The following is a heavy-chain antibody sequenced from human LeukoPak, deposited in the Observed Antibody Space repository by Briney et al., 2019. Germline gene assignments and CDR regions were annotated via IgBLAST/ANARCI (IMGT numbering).Heavy chain of an antibody. V-gene: IGHV3-74*01. CDR1: GYTFSSYW. J-gene: IGHJ4*02. CDR2: INSDGSNT. Sequence: GGSLRLSCAASGYTFSSYWMHCVRQAPGKGLVWVSHINSDGSNTAYADSVKGRFTISRDNAKNTLYLQMNSLRAEDTAVYYCARDKGYVVDYWGQGTLVTVSS. D-gene: IGHD5-12*01. CDR3: ARDKGYVVDY.